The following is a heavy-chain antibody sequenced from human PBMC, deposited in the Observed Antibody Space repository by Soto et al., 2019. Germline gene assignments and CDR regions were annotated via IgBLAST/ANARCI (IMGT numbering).Heavy chain of an antibody. D-gene: IGHD4-4*01. Sequence: PSETLSLTCTVSGGSISSGDHYWSWIRQPPGKGLEWIGYIYYTGTTYYNPSLKSRVTISVDTSKNQFSLKLSSVTAADTAVYYCARESTTVTERGFDPWGQGTLVTVS. CDR2: IYYTGTT. V-gene: IGHV4-30-4*01. CDR3: ARESTTVTERGFDP. CDR1: GGSISSGDHY. J-gene: IGHJ5*02.